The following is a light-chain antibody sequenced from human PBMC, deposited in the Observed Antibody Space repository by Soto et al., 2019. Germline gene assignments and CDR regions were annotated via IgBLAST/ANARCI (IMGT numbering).Light chain of an antibody. V-gene: IGKV3-15*01. CDR2: GAS. J-gene: IGKJ1*01. Sequence: EIVMTQSPATLSVSPGETATLSCRASQSVYNNLAWYQQRPGQAPRLLIHGASTSATGVPAKVSGSGSGTEFTLTISSLQSEDFAVYYCQQHDSWPRTFGQGTKVEIK. CDR3: QQHDSWPRT. CDR1: QSVYNN.